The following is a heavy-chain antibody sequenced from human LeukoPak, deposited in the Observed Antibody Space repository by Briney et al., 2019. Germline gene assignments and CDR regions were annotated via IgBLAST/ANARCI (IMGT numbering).Heavy chain of an antibody. CDR3: ARGTTVTTDY. D-gene: IGHD4-17*01. CDR2: IYYSGSS. V-gene: IGHV4-39*01. J-gene: IGHJ4*02. CDR1: GGSIISGSHY. Sequence: SETLSLTCTVSGGSIISGSHYWGWFRQPPGKGLEWIGYIYYSGSSFCNPSLTSRVTMSVDTTKNQFSLRLNSVTAADTAVYFCARGTTVTTDYWGQGTLVTVSS.